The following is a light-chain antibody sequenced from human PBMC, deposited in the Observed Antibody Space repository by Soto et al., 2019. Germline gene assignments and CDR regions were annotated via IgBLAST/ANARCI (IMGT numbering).Light chain of an antibody. J-gene: IGKJ1*01. Sequence: DIQMTQSPSTLSASVGDRVTITCRASQSIRSWLAWYQQKPGKAPELLIYDASSLNRGVPSRFSGSGSGTDFTLTISRLQPDDFATYYCHQYNSYPRKFGHGTKV. V-gene: IGKV1-5*01. CDR1: QSIRSW. CDR2: DAS. CDR3: HQYNSYPRK.